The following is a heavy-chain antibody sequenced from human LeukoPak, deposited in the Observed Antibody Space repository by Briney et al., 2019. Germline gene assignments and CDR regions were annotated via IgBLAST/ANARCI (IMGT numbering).Heavy chain of an antibody. J-gene: IGHJ6*02. D-gene: IGHD3-3*01. CDR1: GYTFTSYD. CDR2: MNPNSGNT. V-gene: IGHV1-8*01. Sequence: ASVKVSCKASGYTFTSYDIHWVRQAPGQGLEWMGWMNPNSGNTGYAQKFQGRVTMTRNTSISTAYMELSSLRSEDTAVYYCARELPYYDFWSGYYSRYGMDVWGQGTTVTVSS. CDR3: ARELPYYDFWSGYYSRYGMDV.